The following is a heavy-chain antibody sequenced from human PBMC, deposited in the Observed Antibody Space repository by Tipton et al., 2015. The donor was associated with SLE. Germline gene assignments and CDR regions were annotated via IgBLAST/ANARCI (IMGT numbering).Heavy chain of an antibody. CDR2: IYYSGST. Sequence: LRLSCTVSGGSISSSSYYWGWIRQPPGKGLEWIGSIYYSGSTYYNPSLKSRVTISVDTSKNQFSLKLSSVTAADTAVYYCARDPKTGIQDAFDIWGQGTMVTVSS. D-gene: IGHD3-10*01. CDR3: ARDPKTGIQDAFDI. V-gene: IGHV4-39*07. CDR1: GGSISSSSYY. J-gene: IGHJ3*02.